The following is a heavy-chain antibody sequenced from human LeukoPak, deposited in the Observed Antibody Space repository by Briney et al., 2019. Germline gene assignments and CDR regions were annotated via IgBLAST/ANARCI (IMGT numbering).Heavy chain of an antibody. CDR3: ARSGGFTLVRGAVNNWFDL. CDR1: GGSITSNSYY. CDR2: IYYSGST. D-gene: IGHD3-10*01. J-gene: IGHJ5*02. V-gene: IGHV4-39*07. Sequence: PSETLSFTCTVSGGSITSNSYYWGWIRQPPGKALAWIGSIYYSGSTYYNPSLKSRVSVSLDTSKNQFSLKLRSVTAADTAVYYCARSGGFTLVRGAVNNWFDLWGRGTLVTVSS.